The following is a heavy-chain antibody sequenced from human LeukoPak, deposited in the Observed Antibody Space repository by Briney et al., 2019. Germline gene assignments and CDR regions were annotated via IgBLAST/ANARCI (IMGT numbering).Heavy chain of an antibody. CDR1: GYTFTGYY. J-gene: IGHJ6*02. Sequence: ASVKVSCKASGYTFTGYYMHWVRQAPGQGLEWMGRINPNSGGTNYAQKFQGRVTMTRDTSISTAYMELSRLRSDDTAVYYCARKQNRYCSSTSCYYYGMDVWGQGTTVTVSS. D-gene: IGHD2-2*01. V-gene: IGHV1-2*06. CDR3: ARKQNRYCSSTSCYYYGMDV. CDR2: INPNSGGT.